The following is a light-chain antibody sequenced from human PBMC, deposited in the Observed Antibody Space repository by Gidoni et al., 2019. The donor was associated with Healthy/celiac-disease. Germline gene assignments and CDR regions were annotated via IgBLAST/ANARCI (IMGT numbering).Light chain of an antibody. J-gene: IGKJ4*01. Sequence: DIQMTQSPSTLSASVGDRVTITCRASQSFSSWLAWYQQKPGKAPKLLIYKASSLESGVPSRFSGSGSGTEFTLTISSLQPDDFATYYCQQYNSFALTFXGXTKVEIK. CDR2: KAS. V-gene: IGKV1-5*03. CDR3: QQYNSFALT. CDR1: QSFSSW.